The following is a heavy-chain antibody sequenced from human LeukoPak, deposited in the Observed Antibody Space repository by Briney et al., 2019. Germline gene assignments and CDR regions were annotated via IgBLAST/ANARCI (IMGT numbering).Heavy chain of an antibody. Sequence: PSETLSLTCTVSGSSISSSSYYWGWIRHPPGKGLEWNGSIYFRGSTYYNPSLKSRVTISVDTSKNQFSLKLSSVTAADTAVYYCARTKTRHLSWARYNWFDPWGQGTLVTVSS. D-gene: IGHD6-13*01. CDR2: IYFRGST. J-gene: IGHJ5*02. CDR3: ARTKTRHLSWARYNWFDP. V-gene: IGHV4-39*01. CDR1: GSSISSSSYY.